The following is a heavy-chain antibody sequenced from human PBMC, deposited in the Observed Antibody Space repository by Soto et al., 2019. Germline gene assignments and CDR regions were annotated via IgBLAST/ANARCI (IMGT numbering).Heavy chain of an antibody. CDR2: IIPMFATT. CDR1: GGTFSDYA. CDR3: ARGRGIGFSSTWNIYWYYNMDV. J-gene: IGHJ6*02. D-gene: IGHD6-13*01. Sequence: QVQLVQSGAEVRKSGSSVKVSCKAAGGTFSDYALSWVRQAPGQGLEWMGGIIPMFATTNYAQTFQGRVTITADDSATTAHMELSSLKSEDTAVYYCARGRGIGFSSTWNIYWYYNMDVWGQGTTVTVSS. V-gene: IGHV1-69*01.